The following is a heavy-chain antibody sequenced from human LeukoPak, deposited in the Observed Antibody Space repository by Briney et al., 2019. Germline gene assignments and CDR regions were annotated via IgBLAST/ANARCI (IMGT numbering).Heavy chain of an antibody. CDR2: ISGDGGST. CDR1: GFTFDDYA. CDR3: GKGRLGELSL. J-gene: IGHJ4*02. D-gene: IGHD3-16*02. V-gene: IGHV3-43*02. Sequence: GGSLRLSCAASGFTFDDYAMHWVRQAPGKGLEWVSLISGDGGSTYYVDSVEGRFTISRDNSKNSLYLQMNSLRTEDTALYYCGKGRLGELSLWGQGTLVTVSS.